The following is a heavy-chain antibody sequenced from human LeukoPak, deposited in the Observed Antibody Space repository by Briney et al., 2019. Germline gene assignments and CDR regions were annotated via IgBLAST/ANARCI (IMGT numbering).Heavy chain of an antibody. CDR1: GFTFSSYG. J-gene: IGHJ4*02. Sequence: GGSLRLSCAASGFTFSSYGMHWVRQAPGKGLEWVAVIWYDGSNKYYADSVKGRFTISRDNSKNTLYLQVNSLRAEDTAVYYCARDFMDIVVVPAALWLDYWGQGTLVTVSS. CDR3: ARDFMDIVVVPAALWLDY. CDR2: IWYDGSNK. V-gene: IGHV3-33*01. D-gene: IGHD2-2*03.